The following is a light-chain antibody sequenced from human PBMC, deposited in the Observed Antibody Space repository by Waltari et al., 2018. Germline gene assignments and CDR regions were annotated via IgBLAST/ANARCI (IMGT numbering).Light chain of an antibody. Sequence: EIVMTQSPATLSVSPGDRATLSCRASQSVGSTLAWYQQKPGQAPRLLIHGASTRATGVQARFSGSGSGTEFTLTISGLQSEDFAVYYCQQYNNWPPWTFGQGTKVEIK. CDR1: QSVGST. CDR2: GAS. V-gene: IGKV3-15*01. J-gene: IGKJ1*01. CDR3: QQYNNWPPWT.